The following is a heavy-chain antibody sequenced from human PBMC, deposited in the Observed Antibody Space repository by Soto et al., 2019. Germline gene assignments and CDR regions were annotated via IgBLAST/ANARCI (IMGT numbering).Heavy chain of an antibody. CDR1: GGTFSSYT. V-gene: IGHV1-69*02. D-gene: IGHD4-17*01. Sequence: GASVKVSCKASGGTFSSYTISWVRQAPGQGLEWMGRIIPILGIANYAQKFQSRVTITANKSTSTAYMELSSLRSEDTAVYYCARARYGEAGDYWGQGALVTVSS. CDR3: ARARYGEAGDY. CDR2: IIPILGIA. J-gene: IGHJ4*02.